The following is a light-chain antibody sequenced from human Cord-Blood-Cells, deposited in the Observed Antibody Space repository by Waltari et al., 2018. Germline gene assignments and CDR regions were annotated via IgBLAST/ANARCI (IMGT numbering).Light chain of an antibody. CDR3: QQYNSYSYT. Sequence: DIQMTQPPSTLSASVGDRVTITCRASQSISSWLAWYQQNPGKAPKLLIYKASSLESGVPSRFSGSGSGTEFTLTISSLQPDDFATYYCQQYNSYSYTFGQGTKLEIK. J-gene: IGKJ2*01. V-gene: IGKV1-5*03. CDR2: KAS. CDR1: QSISSW.